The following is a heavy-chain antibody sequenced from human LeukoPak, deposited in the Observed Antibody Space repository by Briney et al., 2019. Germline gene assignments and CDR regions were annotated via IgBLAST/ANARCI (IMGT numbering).Heavy chain of an antibody. CDR2: IYYSGST. D-gene: IGHD2-15*01. V-gene: IGHV4-59*12. J-gene: IGHJ4*02. CDR3: ARERTSRVVDY. CDR1: GGSISSYY. Sequence: SETLSLTCTVSGGSISSYYWSWIRQPPGKGLEWIGYIYYSGSTNYNPSLKSRVTISVDTSKNQFSLKLSSVTAADTAVYYCARERTSRVVDYWGQGTLVTVSS.